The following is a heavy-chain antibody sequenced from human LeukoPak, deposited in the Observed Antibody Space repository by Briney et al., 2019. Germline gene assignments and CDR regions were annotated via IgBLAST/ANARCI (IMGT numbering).Heavy chain of an antibody. CDR1: GYTFTSYG. CDR2: ISAYNGNT. J-gene: IGHJ4*02. Sequence: ASVKVSCKASGYTFTSYGISWVRQAPGQGLEWMGWISAYNGNTNYAQKLQGRVTMTTDPSTSTAYMELRSLGSDDTAVYYCARRVFWSGYLVLDYWGQGTLVTVSS. V-gene: IGHV1-18*01. D-gene: IGHD3-3*01. CDR3: ARRVFWSGYLVLDY.